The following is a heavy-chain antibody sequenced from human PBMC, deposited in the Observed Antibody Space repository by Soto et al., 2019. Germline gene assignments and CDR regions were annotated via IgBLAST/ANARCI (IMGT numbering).Heavy chain of an antibody. CDR2: ISAYNGNT. CDR3: ARELMITFGGARYYYYGMDV. J-gene: IGHJ6*02. D-gene: IGHD3-16*01. CDR1: GYTFTSYG. V-gene: IGHV1-18*04. Sequence: ASVKVSCKASGYTFTSYGISWVRQAPGQGLEWMGWISAYNGNTNYAQKLQGRVTMTTDTSTSTAYMELRSLRSDDTAVYYCARELMITFGGARYYYYGMDVWGQGPTVTVSS.